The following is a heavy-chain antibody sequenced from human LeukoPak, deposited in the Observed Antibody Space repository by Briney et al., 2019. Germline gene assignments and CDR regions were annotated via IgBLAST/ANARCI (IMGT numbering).Heavy chain of an antibody. CDR3: ARSYGGSALDN. CDR1: GFTFSAYW. V-gene: IGHV3-74*01. Sequence: GGSLRLSCAASGFTFSAYWMHWVRQAPGKGLVWVSRINSDGFSIAYADSVKGRFTISRDNAKNTLYLHMNSLRAEGTAVYYCARSYGGSALDNWGQGTMVTVSS. J-gene: IGHJ3*02. D-gene: IGHD3-16*01. CDR2: INSDGFSI.